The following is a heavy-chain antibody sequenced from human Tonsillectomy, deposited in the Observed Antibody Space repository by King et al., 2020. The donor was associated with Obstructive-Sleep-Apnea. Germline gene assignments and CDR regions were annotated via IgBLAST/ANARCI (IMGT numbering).Heavy chain of an antibody. D-gene: IGHD3-22*01. CDR1: GFTFSAYS. CDR2: ISSSSSTI. Sequence: EVQLVESGGGLVQPGGSPRLSCAASGFTFSAYSMHWVRQAPGKGLEWLSYISSSSSTIYYADSVRGRFTISRDNAKNSLFLQINSLRVEDTAVYFCAGERGYYDSSGYAPILDYWGQGTLVTVSS. V-gene: IGHV3-48*04. J-gene: IGHJ4*02. CDR3: AGERGYYDSSGYAPILDY.